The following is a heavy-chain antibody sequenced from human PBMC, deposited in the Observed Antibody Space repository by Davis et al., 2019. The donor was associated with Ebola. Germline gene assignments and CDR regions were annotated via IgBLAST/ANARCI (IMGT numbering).Heavy chain of an antibody. Sequence: GESLKISCQDSGNSFSSHWIGWVRQMPGKGLEWMGTIDPSDSYTYYSPSFQGHVTMSADKYISTAYLQWSSLKASDTAMYYCARGEDGYSYGSYYFDYWGQGTLVTVSS. V-gene: IGHV5-10-1*01. J-gene: IGHJ4*02. CDR3: ARGEDGYSYGSYYFDY. CDR2: IDPSDSYT. D-gene: IGHD5-18*01. CDR1: GNSFSSHW.